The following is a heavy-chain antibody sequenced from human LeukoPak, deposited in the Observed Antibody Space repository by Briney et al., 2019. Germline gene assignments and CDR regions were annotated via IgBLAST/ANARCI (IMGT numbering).Heavy chain of an antibody. D-gene: IGHD2-15*01. V-gene: IGHV4-39*01. CDR3: AGRYCSGGSCSGAPGYFDY. Sequence: SETLSLTCTVSGGSISSSSYYWGWIRQPPGKGLEWIRSIYYSGSTYYNLSLKSRITISVDTSKNQFSLKLSSVTAADTAVYYCAGRYCSGGSCSGAPGYFDYWGQGTLVTVSS. J-gene: IGHJ4*02. CDR2: IYYSGST. CDR1: GGSISSSSYY.